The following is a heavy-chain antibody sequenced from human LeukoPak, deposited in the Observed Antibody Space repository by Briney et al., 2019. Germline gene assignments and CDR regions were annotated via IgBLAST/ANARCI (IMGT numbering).Heavy chain of an antibody. CDR3: ARSRAVAGNVDY. D-gene: IGHD6-19*01. CDR2: IYSGGST. J-gene: IGHJ4*02. CDR1: GFTVSSNY. Sequence: GGSLRLSCAASGFTVSSNYMSWVRQAQGQGLEWVSVIYSGGSTYYADSVKGRFTISRDNSKNTLYLQMNSLRAEDTAVYYCARSRAVAGNVDYWGQGTLVTVSS. V-gene: IGHV3-66*01.